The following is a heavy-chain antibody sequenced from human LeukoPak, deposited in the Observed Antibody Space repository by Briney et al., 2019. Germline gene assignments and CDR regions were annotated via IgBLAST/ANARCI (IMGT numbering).Heavy chain of an antibody. CDR2: ISGSGSST. Sequence: GGSLRLSCAASGFTFSSYGMSWVRQAPGKGLEWVSAISGSGSSTYYADFVKGRFTIARDNSKNTLYLQMNSLRAEDTAVYYCAKELMVRGVKFPFWGQGTMVTVSS. CDR1: GFTFSSYG. J-gene: IGHJ3*01. CDR3: AKELMVRGVKFPF. V-gene: IGHV3-23*01. D-gene: IGHD3-10*01.